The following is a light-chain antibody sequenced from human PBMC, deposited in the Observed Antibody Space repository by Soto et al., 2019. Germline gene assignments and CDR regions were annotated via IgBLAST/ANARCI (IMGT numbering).Light chain of an antibody. CDR1: SSNIGAGYD. CDR3: QSYASSLSGYV. Sequence: QSVLTQPPSVSGAPGQRVTISCTGSSSNIGAGYDVHWYQQLPGTAPKLLIYGNSNRPSGVPDRFSGSKSGTSASLAITGLQAEDEADYYCQSYASSLSGYVFGTRTKVTVL. V-gene: IGLV1-40*01. CDR2: GNS. J-gene: IGLJ1*01.